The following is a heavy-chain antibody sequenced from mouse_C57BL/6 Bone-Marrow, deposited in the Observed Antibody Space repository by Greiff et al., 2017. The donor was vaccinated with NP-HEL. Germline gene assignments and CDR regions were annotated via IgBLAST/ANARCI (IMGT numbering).Heavy chain of an antibody. D-gene: IGHD3-1*01. V-gene: IGHV1-80*01. CDR2: IYPGDGDN. CDR3: ARGGATTGRGYMTMDY. J-gene: IGHJ4*01. Sequence: QVQLQQSGAELVKPGASVKISCKASGYAFSSYWMNWVQQRPGKGLEWIGQIYPGDGDNTYNGKFKGKATLTADQYSSKAYMQLSSLTSDDSAVYFCARGGATTGRGYMTMDYWGQGTSVTVSS. CDR1: GYAFSSYW.